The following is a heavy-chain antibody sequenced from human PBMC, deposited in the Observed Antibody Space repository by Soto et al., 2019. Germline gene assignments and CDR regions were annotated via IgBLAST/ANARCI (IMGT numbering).Heavy chain of an antibody. Sequence: PSETLSLTCTVSGGSISSGGYYRSWIRQHPGKGLEWIGYIYYSGSTYYNPSLKSRVTISVDTSKNQFSLKLSSVTAADTAVYYCARTRDYDSSGYYYVGAFDIWGQGTMVTVSS. CDR2: IYYSGST. CDR1: GGSISSGGYY. J-gene: IGHJ3*02. D-gene: IGHD3-22*01. CDR3: ARTRDYDSSGYYYVGAFDI. V-gene: IGHV4-31*03.